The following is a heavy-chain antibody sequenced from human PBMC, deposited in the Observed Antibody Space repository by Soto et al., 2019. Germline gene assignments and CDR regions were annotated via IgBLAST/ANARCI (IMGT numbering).Heavy chain of an antibody. Sequence: GESLKIACKGSGYRFTSYCIVWVRQMPGRGLEWMGIIYPGDSDTRYSPSFQGQVTISADKSISTAYLQWGSLKASDTAIYFCARGGGSYSFFDFWGQGTLVTVSS. CDR2: IYPGDSDT. CDR1: GYRFTSYC. J-gene: IGHJ4*02. CDR3: ARGGGSYSFFDF. D-gene: IGHD1-26*01. V-gene: IGHV5-51*01.